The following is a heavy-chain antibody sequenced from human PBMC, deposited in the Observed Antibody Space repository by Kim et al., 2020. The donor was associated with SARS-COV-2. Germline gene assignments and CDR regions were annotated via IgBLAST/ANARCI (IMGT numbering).Heavy chain of an antibody. D-gene: IGHD3-10*01. V-gene: IGHV3-30*18. Sequence: GGSLRLSCAASGFTFSSYGMHWVRQSPGKGLELVAVISYDGSNKYYADSVKDRFTISRDSSKNTLYLQMNSLRAEDTAVYYCAKESGSGSYYAWTYYYYGMDVWGQRTTVTASS. CDR3: AKESGSGSYYAWTYYYYGMDV. CDR1: GFTFSSYG. CDR2: ISYDGSNK. J-gene: IGHJ6*02.